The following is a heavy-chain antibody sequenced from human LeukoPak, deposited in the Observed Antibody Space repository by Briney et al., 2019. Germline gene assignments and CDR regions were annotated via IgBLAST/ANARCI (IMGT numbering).Heavy chain of an antibody. CDR1: GYTFTSYG. Sequence: ASVKVSCKASGYTFTSYGISWVRQAPGQGLEWMGWISAYNGNTNYAQKLQGRVTMTTDTSTSTAYMELRGLRSDDSAVYYCARDQDIVVVPAARAFDIWGQGTMVTVSS. V-gene: IGHV1-18*01. D-gene: IGHD2-2*01. J-gene: IGHJ3*02. CDR2: ISAYNGNT. CDR3: ARDQDIVVVPAARAFDI.